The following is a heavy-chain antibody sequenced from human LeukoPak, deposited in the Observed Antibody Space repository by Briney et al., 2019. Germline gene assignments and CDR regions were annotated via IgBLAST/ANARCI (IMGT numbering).Heavy chain of an antibody. V-gene: IGHV4-59*01. CDR2: IYYSGST. D-gene: IGHD2-2*01. J-gene: IGHJ6*03. Sequence: KPSETLSLTCTVSGGSISSYYWSWIRQPPGKGLEWIGYIYYSGSTNYNPSLKSRVTISVDTSKNQFSLKLGSVTAADTAVYYCARSSSLRSWYYMDVWGKGTTVTVSS. CDR3: ARSSSLRSWYYMDV. CDR1: GGSISSYY.